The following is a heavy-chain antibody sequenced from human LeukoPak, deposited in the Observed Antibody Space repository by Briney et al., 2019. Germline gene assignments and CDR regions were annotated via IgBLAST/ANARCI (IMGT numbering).Heavy chain of an antibody. CDR1: VGSLCIGGYS. Sequence: PSETLSLTCALSVGSLCIGGYSCSWIRQPRGKGRECLGYIYHSRNNYYNATLKSRVTISVDRSKNQFYLKVSSVNAADTAVYYCASSIPGGYYFDYWGQGTLVTVSS. V-gene: IGHV4-30-2*01. CDR2: IYHSRNN. CDR3: ASSIPGGYYFDY. J-gene: IGHJ4*02. D-gene: IGHD3-10*01.